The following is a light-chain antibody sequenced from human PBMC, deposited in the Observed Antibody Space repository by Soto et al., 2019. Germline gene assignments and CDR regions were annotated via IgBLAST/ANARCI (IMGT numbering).Light chain of an antibody. CDR3: CSYEGSFIHV. Sequence: QSALSQPRSVSGSPGQSVTISFLGTSGDVGGYEYVSWYQQHPGKAPRLLIFDVNKRPSGVPDRYSGSKSGNTASLTISGLQADDEADYYCCSYEGSFIHVFESGTKVTAL. V-gene: IGLV2-11*01. CDR2: DVN. J-gene: IGLJ1*01. CDR1: SGDVGGYEY.